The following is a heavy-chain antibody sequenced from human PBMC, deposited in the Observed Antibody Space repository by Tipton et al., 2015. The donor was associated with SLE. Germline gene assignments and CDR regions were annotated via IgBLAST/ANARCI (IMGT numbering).Heavy chain of an antibody. Sequence: TLSLTCTVSGGSISSGGYYWSWIRQHPGKGLEWIGYIYYSGSTYYNPSLKSRVTISVYTSKNQFSLKLSSVTAADTAVYYCAREAYYYYSSGTLAGYGGQGPLVAVSS. V-gene: IGHV4-31*03. D-gene: IGHD3-22*01. CDR2: IYYSGST. CDR1: GGSISSGGYY. CDR3: AREAYYYYSSGTLAGY. J-gene: IGHJ4*02.